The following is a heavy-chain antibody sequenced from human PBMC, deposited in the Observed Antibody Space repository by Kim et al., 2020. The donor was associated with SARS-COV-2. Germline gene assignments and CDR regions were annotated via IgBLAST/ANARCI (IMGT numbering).Heavy chain of an antibody. V-gene: IGHV4-34*01. Sequence: PSLRSRVTISVDTSKNQFSLKLSSVTAADTAVYYCARRGLMVYANYFDYWGQGTLVTVSS. J-gene: IGHJ4*02. D-gene: IGHD2-8*01. CDR3: ARRGLMVYANYFDY.